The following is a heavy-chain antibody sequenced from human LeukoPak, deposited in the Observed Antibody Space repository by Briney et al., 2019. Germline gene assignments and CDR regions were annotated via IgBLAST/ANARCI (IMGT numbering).Heavy chain of an antibody. Sequence: GGSLRLSCAASGFIFSDYYMTWIRQAPGKGLEWLSYISGSGSDTNYADSVQGRFIISRDNSKNSLHLQMNSLKTEDTALYYCARDHVYGGADYWGQGTLVTVSS. CDR3: ARDHVYGGADY. D-gene: IGHD4-23*01. J-gene: IGHJ4*02. CDR2: ISGSGSDT. CDR1: GFIFSDYY. V-gene: IGHV3-11*05.